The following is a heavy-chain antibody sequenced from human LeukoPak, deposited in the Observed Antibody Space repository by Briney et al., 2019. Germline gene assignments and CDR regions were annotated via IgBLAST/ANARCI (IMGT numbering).Heavy chain of an antibody. J-gene: IGHJ4*02. V-gene: IGHV3-23*01. CDR3: ARDPGKTTFDY. Sequence: GGSLRLSCAASGFTFSYYGMSWVRQAPGKGLEWVSGFGHNGGITYADSVKGRFTISRDNSKNTLYLQMNSLRAEDTAVYYCARDPGKTTFDYWGQGTLVTVSS. CDR2: FGHNGGIT. CDR1: GFTFSYYG. D-gene: IGHD1-14*01.